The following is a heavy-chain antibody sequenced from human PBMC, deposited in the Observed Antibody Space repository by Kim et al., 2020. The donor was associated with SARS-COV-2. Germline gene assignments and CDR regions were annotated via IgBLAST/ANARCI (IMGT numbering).Heavy chain of an antibody. J-gene: IGHJ4*02. CDR2: IYYSGST. V-gene: IGHV4-31*03. CDR3: ARGSLLGRHRGRSGFDY. CDR1: GGSISSGGYY. Sequence: SETLSLTCTVSGGSISSGGYYWSWIRQHPGKGLEWIGYIYYSGSTYYNPSLKSRVTISVDTSKNQFSLKLSSVTAADTAVYYCARGSLLGRHRGRSGFDYWGQGTLVTVSS. D-gene: IGHD2-15*01.